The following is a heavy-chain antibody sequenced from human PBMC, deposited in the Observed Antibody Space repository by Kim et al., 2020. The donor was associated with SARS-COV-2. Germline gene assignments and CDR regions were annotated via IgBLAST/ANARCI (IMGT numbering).Heavy chain of an antibody. J-gene: IGHJ4*02. CDR2: IRSKVHSYAT. CDR1: GLIFRGSA. V-gene: IGHV3-73*01. Sequence: GGSLRLSCAASGLIFRGSAMHWVRQASGKGLEWVGFIRSKVHSYATAYAASVKGRFTISRDDSKNTAYLQMKSLKTEDTAVYYCSPLGGVSSGRAYWGQGTLVTVSS. D-gene: IGHD6-6*01. CDR3: SPLGGVSSGRAY.